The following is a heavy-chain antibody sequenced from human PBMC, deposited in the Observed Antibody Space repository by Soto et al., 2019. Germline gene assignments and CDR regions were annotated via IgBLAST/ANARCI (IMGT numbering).Heavy chain of an antibody. CDR1: GFTFSSYG. V-gene: IGHV3-30*18. Sequence: GGSLRLSCAASGFTFSSYGMHWVRQAPGKGLEWVAVISYDGSNKYYADSVKGRFTISRDNSKNTLYLQMNSLRAEDTVVYYCAKDRGYCSGGSCSIYNAPTLGYFDYWGQGTLVTVSS. D-gene: IGHD2-15*01. CDR3: AKDRGYCSGGSCSIYNAPTLGYFDY. J-gene: IGHJ4*02. CDR2: ISYDGSNK.